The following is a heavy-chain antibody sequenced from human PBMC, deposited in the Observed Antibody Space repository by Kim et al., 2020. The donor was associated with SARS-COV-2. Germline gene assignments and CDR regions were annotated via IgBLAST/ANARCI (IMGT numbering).Heavy chain of an antibody. J-gene: IGHJ3*02. Sequence: GESLKISCKGSGYSFTSYWISWVRQMPGKGLEWMGRIDPSDSYTNYSPSFQGHVTISADKSISTAYLQWSSLKASDTAMYYCATYYYDSSGYYYPPDAFDIWGQGTMVTVSS. V-gene: IGHV5-10-1*01. CDR1: GYSFTSYW. CDR3: ATYYYDSSGYYYPPDAFDI. CDR2: IDPSDSYT. D-gene: IGHD3-22*01.